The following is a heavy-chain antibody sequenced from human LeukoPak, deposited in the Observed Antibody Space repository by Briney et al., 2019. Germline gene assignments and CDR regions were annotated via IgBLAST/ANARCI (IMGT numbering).Heavy chain of an antibody. CDR2: ISSSSSYI. CDR1: GFTYNTFA. V-gene: IGHV3-21*01. Sequence: GGSLRLSCAASGFTYNTFAKTWVRQAPGKGLEWVSFISSSSSYIYYADSVKGRFTISRDNAKNSLYLQMNSLRAEDMAVYYCARAWEYGSGSYPDYWGQGTLVTVSS. CDR3: ARAWEYGSGSYPDY. J-gene: IGHJ4*02. D-gene: IGHD3-10*01.